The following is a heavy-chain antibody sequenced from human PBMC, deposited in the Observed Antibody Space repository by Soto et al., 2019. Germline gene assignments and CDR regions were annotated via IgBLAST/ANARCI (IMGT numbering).Heavy chain of an antibody. J-gene: IGHJ3*02. V-gene: IGHV6-1*01. CDR3: AIDHITGTTSSPDAFDI. CDR2: TYYRSKWYN. D-gene: IGHD1-7*01. CDR1: GDSVSSNSAA. Sequence: SQTLSLHGAISGDSVSSNSAAWNWIRQSPSRGLEWLGRTYYRSKWYNDYAVSVKSRITINPDTSKNQFSLQLNSVTPEDTAVYYCAIDHITGTTSSPDAFDIWGQGTMVTVSS.